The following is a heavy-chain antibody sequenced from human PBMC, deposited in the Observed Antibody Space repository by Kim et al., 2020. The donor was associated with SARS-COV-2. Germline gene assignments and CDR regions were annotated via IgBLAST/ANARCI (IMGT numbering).Heavy chain of an antibody. D-gene: IGHD3-10*01. CDR2: ISAYNGNT. Sequence: ASVKVSCKASGYTFTSYGISWVRQAPGQGLEWMGWISAYNGNTNYAQKLQGRVTMTTDTSTSTAYMELRSLRSDDTAVYYCARDSSITMVRGVIIRFHYYYGMDVWGQGTTVTVSS. CDR3: ARDSSITMVRGVIIRFHYYYGMDV. J-gene: IGHJ6*02. CDR1: GYTFTSYG. V-gene: IGHV1-18*04.